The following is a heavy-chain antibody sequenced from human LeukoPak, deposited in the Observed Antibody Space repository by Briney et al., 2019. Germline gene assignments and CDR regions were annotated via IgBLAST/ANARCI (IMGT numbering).Heavy chain of an antibody. J-gene: IGHJ4*02. Sequence: GESLKISCKGSGYSFTSYWIGWVRQMPGKGLGWMGIIYPGDSDTRYSPSFQGQVTISADKSISTAYLQWSSLKASDTAMYYCATYTYYYDSSAYHGYWGQGTLVTVSS. V-gene: IGHV5-51*01. D-gene: IGHD3-22*01. CDR3: ATYTYYYDSSAYHGY. CDR2: IYPGDSDT. CDR1: GYSFTSYW.